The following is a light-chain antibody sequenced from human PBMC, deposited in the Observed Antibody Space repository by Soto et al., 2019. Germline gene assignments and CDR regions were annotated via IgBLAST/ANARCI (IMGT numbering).Light chain of an antibody. J-gene: IGLJ3*02. V-gene: IGLV2-14*01. CDR2: EVS. CDR1: SSDVGGYNY. CDR3: SSYTGSNTQV. Sequence: QSALTQPASVSGSPGQSITISCTGTSSDVGGYNYVSWYQQHPGKAPKLMIYEVSNWPSGVSNRFSGSKSGNTASLTISGLQAEDEADYYCSSYTGSNTQVFGGGTKLTVL.